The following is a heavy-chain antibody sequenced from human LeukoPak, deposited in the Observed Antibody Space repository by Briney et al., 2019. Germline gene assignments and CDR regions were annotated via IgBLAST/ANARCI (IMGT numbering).Heavy chain of an antibody. J-gene: IGHJ6*03. CDR1: RFTFSSYE. CDR2: ISDSGSSI. V-gene: IGHV3-48*03. CDR3: ARWGRDIVVVPAASSAYYYYYYMDV. D-gene: IGHD2-2*01. Sequence: GGSLRLSCAASRFTFSSYEMNWVRQAPGKGLEWVSYISDSGSSIYYADSVKGRFTMSRDNAKNSLYPQMNSLRAEDTAVYYCARWGRDIVVVPAASSAYYYYYYMDVWGKGTTVTISS.